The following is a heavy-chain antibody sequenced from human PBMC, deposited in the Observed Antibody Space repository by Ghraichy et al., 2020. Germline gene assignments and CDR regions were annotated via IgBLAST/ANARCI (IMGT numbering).Heavy chain of an antibody. Sequence: SETLSLTCTVSGGSISSGGFYWSWIRQRPGKGLEWIGYIYYSGSTYYNPSLKSRVTISIDTSKMQFSLKLSSVTAADTAVYYCARVGDFWSDLDVWGQGTTVTVSS. V-gene: IGHV4-31*03. CDR3: ARVGDFWSDLDV. J-gene: IGHJ6*02. D-gene: IGHD3-3*01. CDR1: GGSISSGGFY. CDR2: IYYSGST.